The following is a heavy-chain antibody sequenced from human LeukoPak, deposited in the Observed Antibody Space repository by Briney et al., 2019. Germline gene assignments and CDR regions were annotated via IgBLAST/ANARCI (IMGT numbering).Heavy chain of an antibody. CDR3: ARGSEYSYGHFDY. CDR2: IWYDGSNK. Sequence: GGSLRLSCAASGFTFSSYGMHWVRQAPGKGLGWVAVIWYDGSNKYYADSVKGRFTISRDNSKNTLYLQMNSLRAEDTAVYYCARGSEYSYGHFDYWGQGTLVTVSS. J-gene: IGHJ4*02. V-gene: IGHV3-33*01. D-gene: IGHD5-18*01. CDR1: GFTFSSYG.